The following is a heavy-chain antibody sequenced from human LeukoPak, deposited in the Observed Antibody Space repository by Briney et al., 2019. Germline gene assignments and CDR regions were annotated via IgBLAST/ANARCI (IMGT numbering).Heavy chain of an antibody. CDR3: ARATYGSGTHYYGMDV. V-gene: IGHV3-33*01. J-gene: IGHJ6*02. CDR1: GFTFSSYG. D-gene: IGHD3-10*01. Sequence: GRSLRLSCAASGFTFSSYGMHWVRQAPGKGLEWVAVIWYDGSNKYYADSVKGRFTISRDNSKNTLYLQMNSLRAEDTAVYYCARATYGSGTHYYGMDVWGQGTTVTVSS. CDR2: IWYDGSNK.